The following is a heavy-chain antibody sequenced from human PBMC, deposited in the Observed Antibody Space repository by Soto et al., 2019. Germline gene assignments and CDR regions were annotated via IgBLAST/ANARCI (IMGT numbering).Heavy chain of an antibody. J-gene: IGHJ3*02. CDR2: VYNNGGT. CDR3: ARGYYYDTSGYHSAFDI. CDR1: GGSISSDY. V-gene: IGHV4-59*01. Sequence: SETLSLTFTVSGGSISSDYWSWIRQPPGKGLEWVGYVYNNGGTKYNPSLKSRVTISVDTSNNQFSLKLTSVTAADTAVYYCARGYYYDTSGYHSAFDIWGQGTMVTVSS. D-gene: IGHD3-22*01.